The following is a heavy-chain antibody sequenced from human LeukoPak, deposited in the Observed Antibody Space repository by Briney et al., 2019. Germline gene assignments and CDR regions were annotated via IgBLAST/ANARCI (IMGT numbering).Heavy chain of an antibody. D-gene: IGHD6-13*01. CDR3: ARDTLEYSSSWYYFDY. CDR2: INSDGRNI. J-gene: IGHJ4*02. Sequence: GSLRLSCVASGFTFSSYWMHWVRQDPRKGLVWVSRINSDGRNINYADSVRGRFTISRDNAKNTLYLQMNTLRVEDTAVYYCARDTLEYSSSWYYFDYWGQGTLVTVSS. V-gene: IGHV3-74*01. CDR1: GFTFSSYW.